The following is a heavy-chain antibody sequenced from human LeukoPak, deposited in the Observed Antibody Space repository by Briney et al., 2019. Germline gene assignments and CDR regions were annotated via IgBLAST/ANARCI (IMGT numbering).Heavy chain of an antibody. CDR2: INTNTGNP. J-gene: IGHJ6*03. CDR3: ARGQLGSYYYYMDV. D-gene: IGHD6-6*01. V-gene: IGHV7-4-1*02. Sequence: GGSLRLSCAASGFTFTSYAMNWVRQAPGQGLEWMGWINTNTGNPTYAQGFTGRFVFSLDTSVSTAYLQISSLKAEDTAVYYCARGQLGSYYYYMDVWGKGTTVTISS. CDR1: GFTFTSYA.